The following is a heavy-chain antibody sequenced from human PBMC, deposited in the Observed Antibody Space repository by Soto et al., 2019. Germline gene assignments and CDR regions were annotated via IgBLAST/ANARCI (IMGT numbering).Heavy chain of an antibody. V-gene: IGHV4-31*03. CDR3: ARQPKMETGYFYY. CDR2: IYYSGST. Sequence: PSETLSLTCTVSGGSISSVCYYWSWIRQHPGKGLEWIGYIYYSGSTYYNPSLKSRVTISVDTSKNQFSLKLSSVTAADTAVYYCARQPKMETGYFYYWGQGTLVTVSS. CDR1: GGSISSVCYY. J-gene: IGHJ4*02. D-gene: IGHD1-1*01.